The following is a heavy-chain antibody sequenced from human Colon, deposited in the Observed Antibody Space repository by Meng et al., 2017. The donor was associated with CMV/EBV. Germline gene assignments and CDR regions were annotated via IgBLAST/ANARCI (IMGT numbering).Heavy chain of an antibody. D-gene: IGHD3-16*01. CDR3: ARDSPHAWD. Sequence: VGLGGGLALPGGPMRLSCAASGCPDISKYRVWVRQAPGKGLEWVSVVYIDDSTYYADSVEGRFTISRDNSRNTVYLQMNSLRAEDTAVYYCARDSPHAWDWGQGTLVTVSS. CDR2: VYIDDST. CDR1: GCPDISKY. V-gene: IGHV3-53*01. J-gene: IGHJ4*02.